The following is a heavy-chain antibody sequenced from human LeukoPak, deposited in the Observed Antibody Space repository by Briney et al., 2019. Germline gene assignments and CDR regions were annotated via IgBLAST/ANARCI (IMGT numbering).Heavy chain of an antibody. D-gene: IGHD5-18*01. V-gene: IGHV4-38-2*02. CDR2: IYHSGST. CDR3: ARPYSYGYALFDY. Sequence: SETLSLIXTVSGYSISTGYYWGWIRQPPGKGLEWIGSIYHSGSTYYNPSLKSRVTISVDTSKNQFSLKLNSVTAADTAVYYCARPYSYGYALFDYWGQGTLVTVSS. J-gene: IGHJ4*02. CDR1: GYSISTGYY.